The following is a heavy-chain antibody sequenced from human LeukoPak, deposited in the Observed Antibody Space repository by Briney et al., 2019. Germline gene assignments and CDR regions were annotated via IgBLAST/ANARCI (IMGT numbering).Heavy chain of an antibody. J-gene: IGHJ2*01. D-gene: IGHD3-3*01. V-gene: IGHV1-69*05. CDR1: GGTFSSYA. Sequence: ASVKVSCKASGGTFSSYAISWVRQAPGQGLEWMGGIIPIFGTANYAQKFQGRVTITTDESTSTAYMELSSLRSEDTAVYYCARDPLSRQDDFWSGYPRYYWYFDLWGRGTLVTVSS. CDR3: ARDPLSRQDDFWSGYPRYYWYFDL. CDR2: IIPIFGTA.